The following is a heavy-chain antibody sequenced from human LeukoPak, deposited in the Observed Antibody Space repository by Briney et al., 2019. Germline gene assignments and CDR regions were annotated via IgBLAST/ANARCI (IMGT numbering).Heavy chain of an antibody. Sequence: PSATLSLTCVVYCESFSCYSWSWLRQPPRKGLEWIGEINQRRNTNYNPSLKSRVTISIDTSKNQFSLKLSSVTAADTAVYYCARHGWHAWYFDLWGRGTLVTVSS. CDR3: ARHGWHAWYFDL. J-gene: IGHJ2*01. D-gene: IGHD6-19*01. CDR1: CESFSCYS. CDR2: INQRRNT. V-gene: IGHV4-34*01.